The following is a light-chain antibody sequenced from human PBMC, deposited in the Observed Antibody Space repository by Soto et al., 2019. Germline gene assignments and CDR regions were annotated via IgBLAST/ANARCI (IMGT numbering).Light chain of an antibody. Sequence: QTVVTQEPSFSVSPGGTVTLTCGLSSGSVSPSYYPGWFQQTPGQAPRALIYTTNTRSSGVPDRFSGSILGNKAALTITGAQADDESDYYCCSYAGSYTFVVFGGGTKLTVL. CDR3: CSYAGSYTFVV. J-gene: IGLJ2*01. CDR2: TTN. V-gene: IGLV8-61*01. CDR1: SGSVSPSYY.